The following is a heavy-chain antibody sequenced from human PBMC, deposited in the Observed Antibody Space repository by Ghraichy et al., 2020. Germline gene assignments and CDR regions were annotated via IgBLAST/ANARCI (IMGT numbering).Heavy chain of an antibody. V-gene: IGHV3-23*01. CDR1: GFTFSTYA. CDR2: ISSSGAGT. CDR3: AKDDCGSPPGYFDL. J-gene: IGHJ2*01. D-gene: IGHD4/OR15-4a*01. Sequence: GVLNISCAASGFTFSTYAMNWVRQAPGKGLEWVSAISSSGAGTDYADSVKGRFTISRDNSKNTLYLQMNSLKAEDTAVYYCAKDDCGSPPGYFDLWGRGTLVTVSS.